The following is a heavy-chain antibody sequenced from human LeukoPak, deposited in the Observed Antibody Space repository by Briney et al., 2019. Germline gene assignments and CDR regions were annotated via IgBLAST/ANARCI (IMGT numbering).Heavy chain of an antibody. J-gene: IGHJ6*02. D-gene: IGHD5-12*01. CDR1: GYTFTGYY. Sequence: ASVKVSCKASGYTFTGYYMHWVRQAPGQGLEWMGWINPNSGGTNYAQKFQGRVTMTRDTSISTAYMELSRLRSDDTAVYYCARDGSWLRSTGAMDVWGQGTTVTVSS. CDR2: INPNSGGT. V-gene: IGHV1-2*02. CDR3: ARDGSWLRSTGAMDV.